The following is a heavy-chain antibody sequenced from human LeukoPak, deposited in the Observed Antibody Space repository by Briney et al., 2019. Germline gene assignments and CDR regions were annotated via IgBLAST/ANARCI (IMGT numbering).Heavy chain of an antibody. CDR1: RYSFTSYW. D-gene: IGHD3-16*02. CDR2: IYPGDSDT. CDR3: ARHVHDYVWGSYRQPSLDY. Sequence: GESLKISCKGSRYSFTSYWIGWVRQMPGKGLEWMGIIYPGDSDTRYSPSFQGQVTISADKSISTAYLQWSSLKASDTAMYYCARHVHDYVWGSYRQPSLDYWGQGTLVTVSS. V-gene: IGHV5-51*01. J-gene: IGHJ4*02.